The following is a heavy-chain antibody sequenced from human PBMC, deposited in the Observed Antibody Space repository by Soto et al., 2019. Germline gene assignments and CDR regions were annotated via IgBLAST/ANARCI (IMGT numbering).Heavy chain of an antibody. CDR3: ARGLRGYTYGRWFDP. Sequence: SETLSLTCAGYGGSFSGDYWTWIRQPPGKGLEWIGEIGRSGSTDYKPSLKSRVTISLDTSKNQFSLKLRFVTAADTAVYYCARGLRGYTYGRWFDPWGQGTQVTVSS. CDR2: IGRSGST. V-gene: IGHV4-34*01. J-gene: IGHJ5*02. D-gene: IGHD5-18*01. CDR1: GGSFSGDY.